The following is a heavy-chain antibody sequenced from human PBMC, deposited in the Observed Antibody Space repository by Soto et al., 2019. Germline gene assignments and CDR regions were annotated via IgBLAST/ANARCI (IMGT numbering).Heavy chain of an antibody. J-gene: IGHJ4*02. Sequence: GSLRLSCAASGFTFSDYYMSWIRQAPGKGLEWVSYISSSSSYTNYADSVKGRFTISRDNAKNSLYLQMNSLRAEGTAVYYCARVQSSVDYWGQGTLVTVSS. CDR2: ISSSSSYT. CDR1: GFTFSDYY. CDR3: ARVQSSVDY. V-gene: IGHV3-11*05.